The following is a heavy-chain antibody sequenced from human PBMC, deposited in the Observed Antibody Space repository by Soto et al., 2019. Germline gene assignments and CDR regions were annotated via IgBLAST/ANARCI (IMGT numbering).Heavy chain of an antibody. CDR2: ISGGGGTT. Sequence: EVQLLESGGGLVQPGGSLRLSCAASGFTFSTNSMSWVRLAPGKGLEWVSAISGGGGTTYYADSVKGRFTISRDSSKNILYLQINSLRVEDTALYYCAKVSEGYWGQGTLVTVSS. V-gene: IGHV3-23*01. CDR3: AKVSEGY. CDR1: GFTFSTNS. J-gene: IGHJ4*02.